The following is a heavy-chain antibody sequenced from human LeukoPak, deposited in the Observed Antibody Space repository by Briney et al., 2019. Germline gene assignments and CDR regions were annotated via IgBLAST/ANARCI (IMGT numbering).Heavy chain of an antibody. CDR2: IRYDGSNK. J-gene: IGHJ3*02. Sequence: PGGSLRLSCAASGFSFSSYGMHWVRQAPGKGLEWVAFIRYDGSNKYYAESVKGRFTISRDNAKNSLYLQMNSLRAEDTAVYYCARDAGGSYANAFDIWGQGTMVTVSS. CDR1: GFSFSSYG. V-gene: IGHV3-30*02. D-gene: IGHD1-26*01. CDR3: ARDAGGSYANAFDI.